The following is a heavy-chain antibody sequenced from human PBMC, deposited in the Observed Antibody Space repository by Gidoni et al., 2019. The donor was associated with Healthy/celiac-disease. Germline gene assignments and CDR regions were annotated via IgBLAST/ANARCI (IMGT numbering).Heavy chain of an antibody. D-gene: IGHD2-2*01. CDR2: ISYDGSNK. Sequence: QVQLVESGGGVVQPGRSLRLSCAASGFTFSSYAMHWVRQAPGKGLEWVAVISYDGSNKYYADSVKGRFTISRDNSKNTLYLQMNSLRAEDTAVYYCARDLSSTLYGVYYYGMDVWGQGTTVTVSS. CDR1: GFTFSSYA. J-gene: IGHJ6*02. V-gene: IGHV3-30*04. CDR3: ARDLSSTLYGVYYYGMDV.